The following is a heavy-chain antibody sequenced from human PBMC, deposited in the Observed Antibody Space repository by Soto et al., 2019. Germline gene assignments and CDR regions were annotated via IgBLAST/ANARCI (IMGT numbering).Heavy chain of an antibody. D-gene: IGHD2-2*01. V-gene: IGHV3-7*01. CDR1: GFTFSSYW. J-gene: IGHJ4*02. CDR2: IKQDGSEK. Sequence: GGSLRLSCAASGFTFSSYWMSWVRQAPGKGLEWVANIKQDGSEKYYVDSVKGRFTISRDNAKNSLYLQMKSLRAEDTAVYYCAREDIVVVPAAMIVLDYWGQGTLVTVSS. CDR3: AREDIVVVPAAMIVLDY.